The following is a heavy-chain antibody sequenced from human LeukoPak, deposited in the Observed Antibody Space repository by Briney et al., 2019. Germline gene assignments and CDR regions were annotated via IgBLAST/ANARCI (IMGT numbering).Heavy chain of an antibody. D-gene: IGHD5-12*01. CDR3: ARGGWLRLEDPDY. Sequence: GGSLRLSCAASGFTFSSYAMHWVRQAPGKGLEWVAFISYDGNNQYYADSVEGRFTISRDNSKDTLYLQMNSLRAEDTAVYYCARGGWLRLEDPDYWGQGTLVTVSS. CDR1: GFTFSSYA. V-gene: IGHV3-30*04. CDR2: ISYDGNNQ. J-gene: IGHJ4*02.